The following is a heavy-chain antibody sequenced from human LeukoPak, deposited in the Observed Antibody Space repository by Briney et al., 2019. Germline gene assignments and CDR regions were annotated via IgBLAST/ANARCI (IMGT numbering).Heavy chain of an antibody. CDR1: GGSIGSGSYF. CDR2: IYTSGST. J-gene: IGHJ4*02. Sequence: SQTLPLTCTVSGGSIGSGSYFWSWIRQPAGKGLEWIGRIYTSGSTDYNPSLKSRVTISIDTSKNQFSLNLTSVTAADTAVYYCARDPRYGDSPGWGQGTLVTVSS. D-gene: IGHD4-17*01. CDR3: ARDPRYGDSPG. V-gene: IGHV4-61*02.